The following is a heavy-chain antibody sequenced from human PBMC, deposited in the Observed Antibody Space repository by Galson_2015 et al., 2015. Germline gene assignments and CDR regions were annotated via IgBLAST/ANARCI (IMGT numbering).Heavy chain of an antibody. CDR1: GYSFPSYW. V-gene: IGHV5-51*01. CDR2: IYPGDSDT. Sequence: QSGAEVKKPGESLKISCKGSGYSFPSYWVGWVRQMPGKGLEWMGIIYPGDSDTRYSPSFQGQVTISADKSISTAYLQWSSLKASDTAMYYCARHAPYYYYYMDVWGKGTTVTVSS. J-gene: IGHJ6*03. CDR3: ARHAPYYYYYMDV.